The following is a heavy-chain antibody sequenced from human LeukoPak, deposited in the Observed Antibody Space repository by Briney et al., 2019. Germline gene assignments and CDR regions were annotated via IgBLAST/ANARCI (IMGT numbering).Heavy chain of an antibody. CDR1: GFTFSSYS. CDR3: ARDRFDILTGSDAFDI. V-gene: IGHV3-21*01. J-gene: IGHJ3*02. CDR2: ISSSSSYI. D-gene: IGHD3-9*01. Sequence: GGSLRLSCAASGFTFSSYSMNWVRQAPGKGLEWVSSISSSSSYIYYADSVKGRFTISRDNAKNSLYLQMNSLRAEDTAVYYCARDRFDILTGSDAFDIWGQGTMVIVSS.